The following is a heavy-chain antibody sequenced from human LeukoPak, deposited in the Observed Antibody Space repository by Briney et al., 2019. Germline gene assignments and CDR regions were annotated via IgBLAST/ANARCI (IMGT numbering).Heavy chain of an antibody. D-gene: IGHD5-18*01. V-gene: IGHV3-23*01. J-gene: IGHJ4*02. CDR1: GFTFSTYA. Sequence: GGSLKLSCAASGFTFSTYAMSWVRQAPGKGLEWVSAISGSGASTYYADSVKGRFTVSRDNSKNTLYLQMNSLRAEDTALYYCARDLGTYSYGTFDYWGQGTLVTVSS. CDR3: ARDLGTYSYGTFDY. CDR2: ISGSGAST.